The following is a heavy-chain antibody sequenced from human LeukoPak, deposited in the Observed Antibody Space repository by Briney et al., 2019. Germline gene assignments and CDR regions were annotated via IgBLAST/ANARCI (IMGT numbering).Heavy chain of an antibody. CDR3: AHIRGIFDY. Sequence: SGPTLVKPTQTLTLTCTFSGFSLSTSGVGVGWIRQPPGKALEWLALFYWDDGKRYSPSLKSRLTITKDASKNQVLLTMTNIDPVDTATYYWAHIRGIFDYWGQGTLVTVSS. CDR2: FYWDDGK. J-gene: IGHJ4*02. D-gene: IGHD3-16*01. CDR1: GFSLSTSGVG. V-gene: IGHV2-5*02.